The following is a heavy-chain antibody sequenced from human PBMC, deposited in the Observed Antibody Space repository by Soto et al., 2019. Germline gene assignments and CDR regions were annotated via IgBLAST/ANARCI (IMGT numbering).Heavy chain of an antibody. CDR3: AREGLWFGELFPYFDY. CDR1: GFTFSSYW. J-gene: IGHJ4*02. CDR2: IKQDGSEK. V-gene: IGHV3-7*01. D-gene: IGHD3-10*01. Sequence: EVQLVESGGGLVQPGGSLRLSCAASGFTFSSYWMSWVRQAPGKGLEWVVNIKQDGSEKYYVDSVKGRFTISRDNAKNSLYLQMNSLRAEDTAVYYCAREGLWFGELFPYFDYWGQGTLVTVSS.